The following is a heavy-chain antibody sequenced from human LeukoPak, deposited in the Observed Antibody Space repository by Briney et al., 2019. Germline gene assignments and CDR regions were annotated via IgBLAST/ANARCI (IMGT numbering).Heavy chain of an antibody. CDR3: ARESGDYGSADMPGYYYYMDV. V-gene: IGHV3-20*04. CDR2: INWNGGST. D-gene: IGHD3-10*01. Sequence: TGGSLRLSCAASGFTFDDYGMSWVRQAPGKGLEWVSGINWNGGSTGYADSVKGRFTISRDNAKNSLYLQMNSLRVEDTAVYFCARESGDYGSADMPGYYYYMDVWAKGTTVIVSS. CDR1: GFTFDDYG. J-gene: IGHJ6*03.